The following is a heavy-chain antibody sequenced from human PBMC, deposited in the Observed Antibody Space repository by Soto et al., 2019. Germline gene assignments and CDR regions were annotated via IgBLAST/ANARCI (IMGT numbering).Heavy chain of an antibody. V-gene: IGHV1-3*01. CDR3: ARGVGSGLSDY. CDR2: INAGNGNT. CDR1: GYTFTSYA. D-gene: IGHD1-26*01. J-gene: IGHJ4*02. Sequence: QVQLVQSGAEVKKPGASVKVSCKASGYTFTSYAMHCVRQAPGQRLEWMGWINAGNGNTKYSQKFQGRVTITRDTSASTAYMELSSLRSEDTAVYYCARGVGSGLSDYWGQGTLVTVSS.